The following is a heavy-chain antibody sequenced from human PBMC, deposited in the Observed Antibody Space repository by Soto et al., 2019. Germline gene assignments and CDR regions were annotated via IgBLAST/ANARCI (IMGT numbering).Heavy chain of an antibody. D-gene: IGHD2-15*01. Sequence: EVQLVESGGGLVQPGGSLRLSCAASGFTFSSYWMSWVRQAPGKGLELVANIQQDVSGTYYVDSVKGRFTISRANAKNALYLQMHSLRAEYTAVYSCAMVRGGSCSGVTCYGAFDIWGQGTMVTVSS. V-gene: IGHV3-7*04. CDR1: GFTFSSYW. CDR3: AMVRGGSCSGVTCYGAFDI. J-gene: IGHJ3*02. CDR2: IQQDVSGT.